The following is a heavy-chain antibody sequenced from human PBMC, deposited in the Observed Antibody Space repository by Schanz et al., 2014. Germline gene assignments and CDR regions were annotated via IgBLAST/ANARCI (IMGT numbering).Heavy chain of an antibody. D-gene: IGHD2-2*02. J-gene: IGHJ4*01. Sequence: DVQLVESGGGLVQPGGSLRLSCAASGFTFTGHWMSWVRQAPGKGLEWVANIKEDGSKKYYVDSVRGRFTISRDNAKNSLYLQMTSLRAEDTAVYYCATQYCSGTTCYTDSWDHWGQGTLVTVSS. V-gene: IGHV3-7*01. CDR2: IKEDGSKK. CDR1: GFTFTGHW. CDR3: ATQYCSGTTCYTDSWDH.